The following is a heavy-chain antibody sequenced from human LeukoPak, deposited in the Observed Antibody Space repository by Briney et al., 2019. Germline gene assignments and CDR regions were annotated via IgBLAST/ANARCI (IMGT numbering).Heavy chain of an antibody. CDR3: AKDLRYSSGWYFDY. V-gene: IGHV3-23*01. CDR1: GFTFSSYA. CDR2: ISGSDGST. D-gene: IGHD6-19*01. J-gene: IGHJ4*02. Sequence: GGSLRLSCAASGFTFSSYAMSWVRQAPGKGLEWVSAISGSDGSTYYADSVKGRFTISRDNSKNTLYLQMNSLRAEDTAVYYCAKDLRYSSGWYFDYWGQGTLVTVSS.